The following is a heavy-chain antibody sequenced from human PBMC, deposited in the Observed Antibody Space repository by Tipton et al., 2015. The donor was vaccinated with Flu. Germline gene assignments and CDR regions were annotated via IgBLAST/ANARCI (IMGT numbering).Heavy chain of an antibody. CDR1: GFTFDDYV. CDR3: AKGGRVWGNLGR. D-gene: IGHD3-16*01. CDR2: ISWNSVLE. V-gene: IGHV3-9*01. J-gene: IGHJ4*02. Sequence: SLRLSCAASGFTFDDYVMHWVRQAPGKGLEWVSGISWNSVLEGYADSVKGRFAISRDNAKNALYLQMNSLRAEDTALYYCAKGGRVWGNLGRWGQGTQVTVSS.